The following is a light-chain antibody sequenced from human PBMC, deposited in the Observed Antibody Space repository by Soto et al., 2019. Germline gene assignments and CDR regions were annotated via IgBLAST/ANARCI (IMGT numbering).Light chain of an antibody. CDR2: DAS. CDR1: PTISDW. V-gene: IGKV1-5*01. J-gene: IGKJ2*01. Sequence: DIQMTQSPSTLSASVGDIVTITCRASPTISDWLAWYQQIPGNAPRLLIYDASTLQSGVPSRFSGSGSGTEFTLTISSLQPDDFATYYCQEYKSATFGQGTKLEIK. CDR3: QEYKSAT.